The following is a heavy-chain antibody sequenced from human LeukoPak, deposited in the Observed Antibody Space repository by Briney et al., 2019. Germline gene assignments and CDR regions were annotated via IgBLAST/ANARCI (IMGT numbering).Heavy chain of an antibody. Sequence: SQTLSLTCTVSGGSISSGSYYWSWIRQPAGKGLEWIGRIYTSGSTNYNPSLKSRVTISVDTSKNQFSLKLSSVTAADTAVYYCAGLSVTTYYFDYWAREPWSPSPQ. J-gene: IGHJ4*02. D-gene: IGHD4-17*01. V-gene: IGHV4-61*02. CDR1: GGSISSGSYY. CDR3: AGLSVTTYYFDY. CDR2: IYTSGST.